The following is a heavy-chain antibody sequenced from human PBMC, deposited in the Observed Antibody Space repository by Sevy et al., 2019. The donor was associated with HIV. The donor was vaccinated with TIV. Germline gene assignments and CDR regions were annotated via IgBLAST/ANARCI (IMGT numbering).Heavy chain of an antibody. D-gene: IGHD4-17*01. J-gene: IGHJ4*02. CDR3: AKGNYGGNYFDY. CDR2: ISGSGGST. Sequence: GGSLRLSCAASGFTFSSYAMSWVRQAPGKGLEWVSAISGSGGSTYYANSVKGRFTISRDNSKNTLYLQMNSLRAEDTAVYYCAKGNYGGNYFDYWGQGTLITVSS. CDR1: GFTFSSYA. V-gene: IGHV3-23*01.